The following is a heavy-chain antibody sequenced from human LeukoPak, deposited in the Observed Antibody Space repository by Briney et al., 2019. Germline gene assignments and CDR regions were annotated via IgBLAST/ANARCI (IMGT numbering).Heavy chain of an antibody. Sequence: GGSLRLSCAASGFTFSSYAMHWVRQAPGKGLEWVAVISYDGSNKYYADSVKGRFTISRDNSKNTLYLQMNSLRAEDTAVYYCARVRELRPDYGMDVWGQGTTVTVSS. D-gene: IGHD1-26*01. CDR3: ARVRELRPDYGMDV. CDR2: ISYDGSNK. V-gene: IGHV3-30*04. CDR1: GFTFSSYA. J-gene: IGHJ6*02.